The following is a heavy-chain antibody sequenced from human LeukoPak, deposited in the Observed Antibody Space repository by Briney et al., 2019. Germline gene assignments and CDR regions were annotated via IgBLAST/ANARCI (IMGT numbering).Heavy chain of an antibody. CDR3: ARGPYSYDSSGAFDI. V-gene: IGHV4-38-2*02. J-gene: IGHJ3*02. CDR1: GYSISSGYY. Sequence: SETLSLTCSVSGYSISSGYYWGWIRQPPGKGLEWIGSVFHSGITYYKPSLKSRVTILVDTSKNQFSLKLTSVTAADTAVYYCARGPYSYDSSGAFDIWGQGTMVTVSS. CDR2: VFHSGIT. D-gene: IGHD3-22*01.